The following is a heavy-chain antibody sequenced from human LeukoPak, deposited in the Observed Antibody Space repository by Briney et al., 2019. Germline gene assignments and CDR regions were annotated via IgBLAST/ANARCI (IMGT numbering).Heavy chain of an antibody. CDR2: IRSKAYGGTT. CDR1: GFTFGDYA. V-gene: IGHV3-49*03. D-gene: IGHD3-10*01. J-gene: IGHJ6*02. Sequence: GGSLRLSCTASGFTFGDYAMSWFRQAPGKGLEWVGFIRSKAYGGTTEYAASVKGRFTISRDDSKSIAYLRMNSLKTEDTAVYYCTRVVGTGPMDVWGQGTTVTVSS. CDR3: TRVVGTGPMDV.